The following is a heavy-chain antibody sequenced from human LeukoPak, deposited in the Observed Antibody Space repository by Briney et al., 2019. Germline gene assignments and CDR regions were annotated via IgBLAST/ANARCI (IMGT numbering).Heavy chain of an antibody. CDR1: GFTFDDYA. D-gene: IGHD3-10*01. J-gene: IGHJ4*02. CDR3: AKGYGSGSRFHFDY. CDR2: ISWNSGSI. Sequence: SLRLSCAASGFTFDDYAMHWVRQAPGKGLEWVSGISWNSGSIGYADSVKGRFTISRDNAKNSLYLQMNSLRAEDTALYYCAKGYGSGSRFHFDYWGQGTLVTVSS. V-gene: IGHV3-9*01.